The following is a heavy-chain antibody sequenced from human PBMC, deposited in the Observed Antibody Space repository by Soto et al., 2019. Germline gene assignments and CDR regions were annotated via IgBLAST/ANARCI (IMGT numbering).Heavy chain of an antibody. CDR2: IYYSGST. V-gene: IGHV4-39*07. D-gene: IGHD6-19*01. CDR3: ARSGIAVAEIDY. J-gene: IGHJ4*02. CDR1: GGSISSSSYY. Sequence: SETLSLTCTVSGGSISSSSYYWGWIRQPPGKGLEWIGCIYYSGSTYYNPSLKSRVTISVDTSKNQFSLKLSSVTAADTAVYYCARSGIAVAEIDYWGQGTLVTVSS.